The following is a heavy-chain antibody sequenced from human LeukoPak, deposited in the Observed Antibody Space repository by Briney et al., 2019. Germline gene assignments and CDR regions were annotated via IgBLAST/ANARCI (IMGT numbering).Heavy chain of an antibody. CDR1: GDSVTGYF. CDR2: IKQDGSEK. D-gene: IGHD2-21*02. Sequence: ETLSLTCTVFGDSVTGYFLNWVRQPPGKGLEWVANIKQDGSEKYYVDSVKGRFTISRDNAKNSLYLQMNSLRAEDTAVYYCARRQGDYYYYYGMDVWGQGTTVTVSS. CDR3: ARRQGDYYYYYGMDV. J-gene: IGHJ6*02. V-gene: IGHV3-7*01.